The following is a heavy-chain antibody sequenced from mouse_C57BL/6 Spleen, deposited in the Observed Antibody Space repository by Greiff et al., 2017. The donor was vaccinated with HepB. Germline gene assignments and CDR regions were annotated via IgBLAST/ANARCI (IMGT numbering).Heavy chain of an antibody. J-gene: IGHJ2*01. CDR2: INPNNGGI. CDR1: GYTFTDYN. CDR3: ASSLRRDYFDY. Sequence: EVQLQQSGPELVKPGASVKMSCKASGYTFTDYNMHWVKQSHGKSLEWIGYINPNNGGISYNQKFKGKATLTVNKSSSTAYMELRSLTSEDSAVYYGASSLRRDYFDYWGQGTTLTVSS. V-gene: IGHV1-22*01. D-gene: IGHD2-12*01.